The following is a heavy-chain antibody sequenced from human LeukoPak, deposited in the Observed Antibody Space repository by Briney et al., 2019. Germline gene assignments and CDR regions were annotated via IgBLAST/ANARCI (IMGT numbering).Heavy chain of an antibody. Sequence: SEALSLTCAVYGGSLSGYYWGWIRQPPGKGLEWIGSIYYSGSTYYNPSLKSRVTISVDTSKNQFSLMLSSVTAADTAVYYCARAPRYGYGTLFDYWGQGTLVTVSS. J-gene: IGHJ4*02. D-gene: IGHD5-18*01. CDR3: ARAPRYGYGTLFDY. V-gene: IGHV4-39*07. CDR2: IYYSGST. CDR1: GGSLSGYY.